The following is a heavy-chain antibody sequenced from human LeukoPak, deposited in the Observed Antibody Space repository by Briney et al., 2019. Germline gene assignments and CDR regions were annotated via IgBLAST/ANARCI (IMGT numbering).Heavy chain of an antibody. D-gene: IGHD6-19*01. CDR1: GFTFSSYS. V-gene: IGHV3-21*01. CDR3: ARTVAAVAGPFDY. CDR2: ISSSSSYI. Sequence: GGSLRFSCAASGFTFSSYSMNWVRQAPGKGLEWVSSISSSSSYIYYADSVKGRFTISRDNAKNSLYLQMNSLRAEDTAVYYCARTVAAVAGPFDYWGQGTLVTVSS. J-gene: IGHJ4*02.